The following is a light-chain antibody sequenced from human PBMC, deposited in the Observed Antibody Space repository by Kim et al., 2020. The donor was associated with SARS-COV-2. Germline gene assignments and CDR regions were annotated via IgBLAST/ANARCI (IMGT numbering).Light chain of an antibody. CDR3: QVWDDGSLV. V-gene: IGLV3-21*02. CDR2: DDS. Sequence: SVAPGGTATLTCGGNSIGSKGVHWYQQKPGPAPVLVVHDDSDRPSGIPERFSGSNSGNTATLTIIRAEAGDEADYFCQVWDDGSLVFGGGTQLTVL. CDR1: SIGSKG. J-gene: IGLJ3*02.